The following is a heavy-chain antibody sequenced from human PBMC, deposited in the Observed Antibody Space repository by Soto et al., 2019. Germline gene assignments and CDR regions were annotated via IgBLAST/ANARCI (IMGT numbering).Heavy chain of an antibody. J-gene: IGHJ4*02. CDR2: MIPNSGNT. CDR3: AREHSSSWRFDY. D-gene: IGHD6-13*01. Sequence: QVQLVQSGAEVKKPGASVKVSCKASGYTFTSYDINWVRQATGQGLEWMGWMIPNSGNTGYAQKFQGRVTMTRNTSINTAYMELSILRSDDTAVYYCAREHSSSWRFDYWGQGTLVTVSS. CDR1: GYTFTSYD. V-gene: IGHV1-8*01.